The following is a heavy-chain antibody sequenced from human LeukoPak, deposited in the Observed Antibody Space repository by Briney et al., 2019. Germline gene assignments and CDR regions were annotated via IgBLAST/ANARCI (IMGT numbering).Heavy chain of an antibody. CDR1: GYIFTSYW. D-gene: IGHD6-19*01. J-gene: IGHJ3*02. Sequence: GESLKISCKGSGYIFTSYWIGWVRQMPGKGLEWMGIIYPGDSDTRYSPSFQGQVTISADKSINTAYLQWNSLKASDTAMYYCATRSSSGWYDTFDIWGQGTMVTVSS. CDR2: IYPGDSDT. CDR3: ATRSSSGWYDTFDI. V-gene: IGHV5-51*01.